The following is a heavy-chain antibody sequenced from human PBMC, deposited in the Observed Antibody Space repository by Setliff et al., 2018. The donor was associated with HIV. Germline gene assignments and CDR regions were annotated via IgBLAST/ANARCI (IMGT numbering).Heavy chain of an antibody. CDR3: ASEKVAWTVSDSFFEF. V-gene: IGHV4-59*01. CDR1: GVSMTNNY. CDR2: VHYSGNT. J-gene: IGHJ4*02. D-gene: IGHD2-15*01. Sequence: PSETLSLTCSVSGVSMTNNYWTWIRQSPGKGLEWIGYVHYSGNTRYNPSLKSRVTISVDTSKNKFSLKLSSVTAADKAVYYCASEKVAWTVSDSFFEFWGQGVPVTVSS.